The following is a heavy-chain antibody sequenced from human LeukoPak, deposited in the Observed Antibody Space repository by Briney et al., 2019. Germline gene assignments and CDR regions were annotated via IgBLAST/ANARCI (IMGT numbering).Heavy chain of an antibody. Sequence: ASVKVSRKASGYTFTSYGISWVRQAPGQGLEWMGWISAYNGNTNYAQKLQGRVTMTTDTSTSTAYMELRSLRSDDTAVYYCARGKDFWSGYAGGTFDYWGQGTLVTVSS. CDR2: ISAYNGNT. J-gene: IGHJ4*02. V-gene: IGHV1-18*01. CDR1: GYTFTSYG. CDR3: ARGKDFWSGYAGGTFDY. D-gene: IGHD3-3*01.